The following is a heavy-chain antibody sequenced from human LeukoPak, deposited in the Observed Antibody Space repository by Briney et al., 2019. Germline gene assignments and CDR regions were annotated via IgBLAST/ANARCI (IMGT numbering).Heavy chain of an antibody. CDR2: INHSGNT. CDR3: ARHGITIFGVTTKRRGWFDP. Sequence: KPSETLSLTCAVYGGSFSGYYWSWIRQPPGKGLEWIGEINHSGNTNYNPSLKSRVTISVDTSKNQLSLKLISVTAADTAVYYCARHGITIFGVTTKRRGWFDPWGQGTLVSVSS. V-gene: IGHV4-34*01. J-gene: IGHJ5*02. D-gene: IGHD3-3*01. CDR1: GGSFSGYY.